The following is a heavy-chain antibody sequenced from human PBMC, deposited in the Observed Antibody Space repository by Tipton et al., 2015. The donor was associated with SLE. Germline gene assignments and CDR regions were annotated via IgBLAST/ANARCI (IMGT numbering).Heavy chain of an antibody. CDR1: GFTFSSYS. V-gene: IGHV3-48*01. J-gene: IGHJ4*02. CDR3: ARGSGFYSFDY. D-gene: IGHD3-22*01. CDR2: ISSSSNTI. Sequence: SLRLSCVASGFTFSSYSMNWVRQAPGKGLEWISYISSSSNTIFYADSVKGRFTISRDNAKNSLFLQMSGLRAGDTAVYYCARGSGFYSFDYWGQGTLVTVSS.